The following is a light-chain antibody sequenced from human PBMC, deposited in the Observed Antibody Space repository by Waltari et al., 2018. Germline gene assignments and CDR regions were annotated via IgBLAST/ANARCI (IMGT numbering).Light chain of an antibody. CDR3: CSYVGGSRVL. CDR1: RSDIGAHDF. J-gene: IGLJ2*01. Sequence: QSALSQPASVSGSPGQSITISCTGTRSDIGAHDFVSWFQQVPGQAPRLLISEATKRPSCVPYRCSGSKSGNTATLSISGLQAEDEGDYYCCSYVGGSRVLFGGGTQLTV. V-gene: IGLV2-23*01. CDR2: EAT.